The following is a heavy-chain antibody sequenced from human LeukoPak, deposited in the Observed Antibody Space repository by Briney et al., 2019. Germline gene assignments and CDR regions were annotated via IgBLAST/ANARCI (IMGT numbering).Heavy chain of an antibody. CDR1: GDSISSSSYS. V-gene: IGHV4-39*01. Sequence: SETLSLTCTVSGDSISSSSYSWGWIRQPPGKGLEWIGSIYYNANTYYNPSLKSRVTISVDTSKNQFFLKLSSVTAADTAVYYCARHWLCSSTNCHYYGMDVWGQGTTVTLSS. J-gene: IGHJ6*02. CDR2: IYYNANT. D-gene: IGHD2-2*01. CDR3: ARHWLCSSTNCHYYGMDV.